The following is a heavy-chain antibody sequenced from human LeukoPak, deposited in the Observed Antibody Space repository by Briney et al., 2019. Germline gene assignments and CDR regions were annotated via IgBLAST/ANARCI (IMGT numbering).Heavy chain of an antibody. CDR2: IYYSGST. CDR3: ARLMNYDFWSGYYFFDY. V-gene: IGHV4-39*01. D-gene: IGHD3-3*01. J-gene: IGHJ4*02. Sequence: SETLSLTCTVSGGSISSSSYYWGWIRQPPGKGLEWIGSIYYSGSTYYNPSLKSRVTISVDTSKNQFSLKLSSVTAADTAVYYCARLMNYDFWSGYYFFDYWGQGTLVTVSS. CDR1: GGSISSSSYY.